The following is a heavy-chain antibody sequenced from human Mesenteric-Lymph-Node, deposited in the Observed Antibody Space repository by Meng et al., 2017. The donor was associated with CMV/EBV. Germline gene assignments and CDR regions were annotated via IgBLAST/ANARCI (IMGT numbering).Heavy chain of an antibody. D-gene: IGHD3-3*01. CDR1: GFSFSNYW. Sequence: GGSLRLSCAASGFSFSNYWMHWVRQAPGKGLVWVSRINSDGSSTTYADSVKGRFTISRDNAKNTQYLQMNSLRAEDTAVYYCARGGLLDYDFWSGYHTLEYWGQGTLVTVSS. J-gene: IGHJ4*02. CDR2: INSDGSST. V-gene: IGHV3-74*01. CDR3: ARGGLLDYDFWSGYHTLEY.